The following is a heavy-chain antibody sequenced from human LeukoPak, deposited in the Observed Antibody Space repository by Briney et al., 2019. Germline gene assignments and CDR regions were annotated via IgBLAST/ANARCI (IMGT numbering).Heavy chain of an antibody. Sequence: GGSLKLSCAAPGFTFSDYYMSWIRQAPGKGLEWVSYISSSGSTIYYADSVKGRFTISRDNAKNSLYLQMNSLRAEDTAVYYCARDILYSSSWFLQDHWGQGTLVTVSS. CDR1: GFTFSDYY. CDR3: ARDILYSSSWFLQDH. D-gene: IGHD6-13*01. V-gene: IGHV3-11*01. J-gene: IGHJ4*02. CDR2: ISSSGSTI.